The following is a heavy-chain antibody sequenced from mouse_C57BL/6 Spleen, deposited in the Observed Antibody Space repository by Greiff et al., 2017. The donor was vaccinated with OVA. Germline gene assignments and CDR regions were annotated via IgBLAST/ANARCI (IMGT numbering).Heavy chain of an antibody. D-gene: IGHD1-1*01. CDR1: GYTFTSYG. J-gene: IGHJ2*01. CDR2: IYPRSGNT. Sequence: ESGAELARPGASVKLSCKASGYTFTSYGISWVKQRTGQGLEWIGEIYPRSGNTYYNEKFKGKATLTADKSSSTAYMELRSLTSEDSAFYFCANYYGSTFDYWGQGTTLTVSS. V-gene: IGHV1-81*01. CDR3: ANYYGSTFDY.